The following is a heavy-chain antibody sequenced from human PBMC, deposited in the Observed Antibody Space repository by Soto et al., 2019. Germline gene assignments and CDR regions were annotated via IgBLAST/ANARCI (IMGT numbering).Heavy chain of an antibody. D-gene: IGHD6-19*01. Sequence: GGSLRLSCVASGFTFYTYWMSWVRLAPGKGLEWVSAISGGGGSTYYADSVKGRFTISRDNSKNTLYLQMNSLRAEDTAVYYCAKDLYSSGLVDYWGQGTLVTVSS. CDR1: GFTFYTYW. CDR3: AKDLYSSGLVDY. J-gene: IGHJ4*02. CDR2: ISGGGGST. V-gene: IGHV3-23*01.